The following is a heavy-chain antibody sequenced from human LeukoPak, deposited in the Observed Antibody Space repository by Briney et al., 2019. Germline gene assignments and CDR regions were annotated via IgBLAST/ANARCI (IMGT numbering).Heavy chain of an antibody. V-gene: IGHV3-11*01. J-gene: IGHJ4*02. D-gene: IGHD1-20*01. CDR2: IDPSGTTL. Sequence: GSLRLSCAASGFTIRDYVMSWVRQAPGKGLEWVSYIDPSGTTLYYADSVKGRFTVSRDNGKNSPSLQLRSLRAEDTAVYYCARAAYNWNWGQGTLVTVSS. CDR3: ARAAYNWN. CDR1: GFTIRDYV.